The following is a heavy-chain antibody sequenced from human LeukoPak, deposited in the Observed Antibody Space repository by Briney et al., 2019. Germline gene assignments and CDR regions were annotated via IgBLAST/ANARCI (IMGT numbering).Heavy chain of an antibody. CDR1: GYTFTSYD. Sequence: GASVKVSCKASGYTFTSYDINWVRQATGQGLEWMGWMNPNSGNTGYAQKFQGRVTMTRNTSISTAYMELSSLRSEDTAVYYCARGEKGFWSGYCTTTNYYYYGMDVWGQGTTVTVSS. D-gene: IGHD3-3*01. CDR3: ARGEKGFWSGYCTTTNYYYYGMDV. CDR2: MNPNSGNT. V-gene: IGHV1-8*01. J-gene: IGHJ6*02.